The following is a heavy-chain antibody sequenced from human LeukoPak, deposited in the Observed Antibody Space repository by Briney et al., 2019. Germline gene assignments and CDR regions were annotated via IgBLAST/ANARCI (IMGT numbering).Heavy chain of an antibody. CDR2: INPSGGST. Sequence: ASVKVSCKASGYTFIRYYMHWVRQAPGQGLEWMGIINPSGGSTSYAQKFQGRVTMTRDTSTSTVYMELSSLRSEDTAVYYCARRGFGELAPPPYYYYGMDVWGQGTTVTVSS. J-gene: IGHJ6*02. CDR1: GYTFIRYY. D-gene: IGHD3-10*01. CDR3: ARRGFGELAPPPYYYYGMDV. V-gene: IGHV1-46*01.